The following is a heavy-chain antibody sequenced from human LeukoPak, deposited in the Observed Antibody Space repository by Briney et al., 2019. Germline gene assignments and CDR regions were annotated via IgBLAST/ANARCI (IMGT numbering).Heavy chain of an antibody. Sequence: GGSLRLSCAASGFTFSSYSMTWVRQAPGKGLEWVSSVSSSSSYIYYADSVKGRFTISRDNAKNSLYLQMNSLRAEDTAVYYCARTVPHSGSNYSGPYYFDYWGQGTLVTVSS. CDR3: ARTVPHSGSNYSGPYYFDY. CDR2: VSSSSSYI. V-gene: IGHV3-21*01. J-gene: IGHJ4*02. CDR1: GFTFSSYS. D-gene: IGHD1-26*01.